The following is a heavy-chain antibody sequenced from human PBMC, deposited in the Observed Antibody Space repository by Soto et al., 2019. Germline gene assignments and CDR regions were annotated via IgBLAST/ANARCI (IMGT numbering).Heavy chain of an antibody. J-gene: IGHJ3*02. CDR1: GGSISSYY. CDR2: IYTSGST. CDR3: ARDTSSGWYARPHAFDI. V-gene: IGHV4-4*07. D-gene: IGHD6-19*01. Sequence: SETLSLTCTVSGGSISSYYWSWIRQPAGKGLEWIGRIYTSGSTNYNPSLKSLVTMSVDTSKNQFSLKLSSVTAADTAVYYCARDTSSGWYARPHAFDIWGQGTMVTVSS.